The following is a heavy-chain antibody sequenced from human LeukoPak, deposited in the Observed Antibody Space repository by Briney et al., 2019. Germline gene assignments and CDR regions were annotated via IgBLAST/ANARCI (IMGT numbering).Heavy chain of an antibody. Sequence: PSETLSLTCTVSGGSISSYYWSWIRQPPGKGLEWIGYIYYSGSTNYNPSLKSRVTISVDTSKNQFSLKLSSVTAADTAVYYCARGLYDFWSGYPPALYYMDVWGKGTTVTVSS. D-gene: IGHD3-3*01. CDR1: GGSISSYY. J-gene: IGHJ6*03. CDR3: ARGLYDFWSGYPPALYYMDV. CDR2: IYYSGST. V-gene: IGHV4-59*12.